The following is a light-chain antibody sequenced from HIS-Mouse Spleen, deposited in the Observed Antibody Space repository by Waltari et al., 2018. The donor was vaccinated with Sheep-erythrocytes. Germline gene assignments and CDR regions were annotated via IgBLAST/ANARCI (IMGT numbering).Light chain of an antibody. Sequence: QSALTQPASVSGSPGQSITISCTGTSSAVGRYNLVSWYQHHPGKAHKLMIYEGSKRPSGVSNRFSGSKSGNTASLTISGLQAEDEADYYCCSYAGSSTPWVFGGGTKLTVL. J-gene: IGLJ3*02. CDR1: SSAVGRYNL. V-gene: IGLV2-23*01. CDR3: CSYAGSSTPWV. CDR2: EGS.